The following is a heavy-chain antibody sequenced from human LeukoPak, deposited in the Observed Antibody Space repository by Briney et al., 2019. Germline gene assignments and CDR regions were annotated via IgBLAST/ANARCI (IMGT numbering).Heavy chain of an antibody. J-gene: IGHJ4*02. V-gene: IGHV4-39*01. CDR2: IYYSGST. Sequence: PSETLSLTCSVSGGSISSSSYYWGWIRQPPGKGLEWIGNIYYSGSTYYNPSLKSRVTISVDTSKNQFSLKLSSVTAADTAVYYCARRPIVGATRYWGQGTLVTVSS. CDR3: ARRPIVGATRY. D-gene: IGHD1-26*01. CDR1: GGSISSSSYY.